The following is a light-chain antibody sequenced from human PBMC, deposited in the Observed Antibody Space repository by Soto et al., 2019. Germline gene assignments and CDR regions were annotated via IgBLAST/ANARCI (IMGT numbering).Light chain of an antibody. J-gene: IGKJ3*01. V-gene: IGKV1-33*01. CDR2: DAS. Sequence: DIQMTQSPSSLSASVGDRVTITCQASQDISNYLNWYQQKPGKAPRLLIYDASNLKTGVPSRFSGSGSGTDFTFTISSLQPEDIATYYCQQYDNLPFNFGPGTKVVIK. CDR1: QDISNY. CDR3: QQYDNLPFN.